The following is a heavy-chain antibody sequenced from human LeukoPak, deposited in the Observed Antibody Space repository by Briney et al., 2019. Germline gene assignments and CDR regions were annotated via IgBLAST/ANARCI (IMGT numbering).Heavy chain of an antibody. J-gene: IGHJ4*02. CDR3: ASIAARDRFDY. CDR1: GGSISSGSYY. Sequence: SETLSLTCTVSGGSISSGSYYWSWIRQPAGKGLEWIGRIYTSGSTNYNPSLKSRVTISVDTSKNQFSLKLSSVTAADTAVYYCASIAARDRFDYWGQGTLVTVSS. D-gene: IGHD6-13*01. V-gene: IGHV4-61*02. CDR2: IYTSGST.